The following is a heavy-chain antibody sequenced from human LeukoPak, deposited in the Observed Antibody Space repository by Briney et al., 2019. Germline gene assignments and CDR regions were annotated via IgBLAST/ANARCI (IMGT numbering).Heavy chain of an antibody. V-gene: IGHV3-23*01. Sequence: GGTLRLSCAASGFTFSSYGMSWVRQAPGKGLEWVSAISGGGGSTYYADSVKGRFTISRDNSKNTLYLQMNSLRAEDTAVYYCAKTGGSGSFDGYYYMDVWGKGTTVTISS. CDR1: GFTFSSYG. J-gene: IGHJ6*03. CDR3: AKTGGSGSFDGYYYMDV. D-gene: IGHD3-10*01. CDR2: ISGGGGST.